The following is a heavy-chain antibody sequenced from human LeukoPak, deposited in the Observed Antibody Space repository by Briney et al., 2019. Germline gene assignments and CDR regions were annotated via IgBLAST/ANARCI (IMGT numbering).Heavy chain of an antibody. CDR3: ARDGGRDGYNLFDY. D-gene: IGHD5-24*01. J-gene: IGHJ4*02. CDR2: IYTSGST. CDR1: GGSISSGSYY. Sequence: PSETLSLTCTVPGGSISSGSYYWSWIRQPAGKGLEWIGRIYTSGSTNYNPSLKSRVTISVDTSKNQFSLKLSSVTAADTAVYYCARDGGRDGYNLFDYWGQGTLVTVSS. V-gene: IGHV4-61*02.